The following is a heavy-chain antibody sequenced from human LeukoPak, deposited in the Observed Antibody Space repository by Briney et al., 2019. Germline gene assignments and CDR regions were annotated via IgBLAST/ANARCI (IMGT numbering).Heavy chain of an antibody. J-gene: IGHJ3*02. CDR2: MNPNSGNT. CDR1: GYTFTSYD. V-gene: IGHV1-8*03. Sequence: ASVKVSCKASGYTFTSYDINWVRQATGQGLEWMGWMNPNSGNTGYAQKFQGRVTITRNISISAAYMELSRLGSDDTAVYYCARVPYSGYDLNDAFDIWGQGTMVTVSS. D-gene: IGHD5-12*01. CDR3: ARVPYSGYDLNDAFDI.